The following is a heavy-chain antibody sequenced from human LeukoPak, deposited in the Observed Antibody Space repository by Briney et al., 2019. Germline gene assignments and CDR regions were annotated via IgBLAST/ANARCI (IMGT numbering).Heavy chain of an antibody. CDR1: GFTFSSYA. Sequence: GGSLRLSCAASGFTFSSYAMSWVRQAPGKGLEWVSVIYSGGSTYYADSVKGRFTTSRDNSKNTLYLQMNSLRAEDTAVYYCARGQAAAGYDYYYYYGMDVWGKGTTVTVSS. CDR2: IYSGGST. J-gene: IGHJ6*04. D-gene: IGHD6-13*01. V-gene: IGHV3-53*01. CDR3: ARGQAAAGYDYYYYYGMDV.